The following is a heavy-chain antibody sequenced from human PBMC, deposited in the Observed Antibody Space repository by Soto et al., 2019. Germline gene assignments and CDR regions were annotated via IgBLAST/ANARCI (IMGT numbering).Heavy chain of an antibody. CDR2: ISAYNGNT. Sequence: GASVKVSCKASGYTFTSYGISWVRQAPGQGLEWMGWISAYNGNTNYAQKLQGRVTMTTDTSTSTAYMELRSLRSDDTAVYYCARAGFVFLRSISSWFDPWGQGTLVIVSS. D-gene: IGHD6-6*01. CDR3: ARAGFVFLRSISSWFDP. CDR1: GYTFTSYG. J-gene: IGHJ5*02. V-gene: IGHV1-18*01.